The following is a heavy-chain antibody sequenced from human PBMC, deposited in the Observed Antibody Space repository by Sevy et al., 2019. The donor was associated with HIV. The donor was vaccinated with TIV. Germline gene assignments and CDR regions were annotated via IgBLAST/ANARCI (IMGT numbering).Heavy chain of an antibody. CDR1: GYSISSGYY. Sequence: SETLSLTCTVSGYSISSGYYWGWIRQPPGKGLEWIGSIYHSGSTYYNPSLKSRVTISVDTSKNQISLKLSSVTAADTAVYYCARDGRIGAGNPPLDYWGQGTLVTVSS. CDR3: ARDGRIGAGNPPLDY. CDR2: IYHSGST. D-gene: IGHD6-13*01. J-gene: IGHJ4*02. V-gene: IGHV4-38-2*02.